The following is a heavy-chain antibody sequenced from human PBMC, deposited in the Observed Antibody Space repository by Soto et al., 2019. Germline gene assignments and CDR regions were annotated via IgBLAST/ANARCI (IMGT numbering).Heavy chain of an antibody. CDR1: GFSLSTRGVD. D-gene: IGHD1-26*01. CDR2: IYWNDDK. CDR3: AHEGGAERFYPFAP. J-gene: IGHJ5*02. V-gene: IGHV2-5*01. Sequence: SGPTLVHPTQTLTLPCTFSGFSLSTRGVDVGWIRQPPGKALEWLALIYWNDDKRYSPSLKSRLTITKDTSKNQVVLTMTNMDPVDTATYFCAHEGGAERFYPFAPWGQGT.